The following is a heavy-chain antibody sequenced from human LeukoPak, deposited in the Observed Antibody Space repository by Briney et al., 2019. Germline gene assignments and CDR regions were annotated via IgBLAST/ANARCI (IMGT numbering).Heavy chain of an antibody. Sequence: SETLSLTCAVSGDSIPSAGYFWNWIRQHPGKGLEWIGYIYNSGSTSYNPSLKSRISISIDTSKNQFSLRLSSVTAADTAVYYCARDANDGYGGYMDVWGQGTTVTVSS. J-gene: IGHJ6*03. D-gene: IGHD5-24*01. CDR1: GDSIPSAGYF. V-gene: IGHV4-31*11. CDR2: IYNSGST. CDR3: ARDANDGYGGYMDV.